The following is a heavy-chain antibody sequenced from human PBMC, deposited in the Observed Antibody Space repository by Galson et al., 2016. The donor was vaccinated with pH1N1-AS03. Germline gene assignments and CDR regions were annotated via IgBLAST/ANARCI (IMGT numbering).Heavy chain of an antibody. D-gene: IGHD5-24*01. CDR1: GYIFTSYW. Sequence: QSGAEVKKPGESQKISCKTSGYIFTSYWVAWVRHMPGKGLEWMGIIYPGDSDTRYSPSFQGQVTISADRSINTAYLQWSSLMASDTAIYYCARQVRDGYNDYFDYWGQGILVTVSS. CDR2: IYPGDSDT. J-gene: IGHJ4*02. CDR3: ARQVRDGYNDYFDY. V-gene: IGHV5-51*01.